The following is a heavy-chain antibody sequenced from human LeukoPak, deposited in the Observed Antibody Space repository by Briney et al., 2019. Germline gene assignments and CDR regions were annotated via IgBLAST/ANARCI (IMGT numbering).Heavy chain of an antibody. CDR2: INSDGSST. V-gene: IGHV3-74*01. CDR3: VRDYSYGMDV. CDR1: GFTFSDYW. J-gene: IGHJ6*02. Sequence: GGSLRLSCVASGFTFSDYWMHWVRQAPGKGLVWVSRINSDGSSTSYADSVKGRFTISRDNAKNTLYLQVNSLGADDTAVYYCVRDYSYGMDVWGQGTTVTVPS.